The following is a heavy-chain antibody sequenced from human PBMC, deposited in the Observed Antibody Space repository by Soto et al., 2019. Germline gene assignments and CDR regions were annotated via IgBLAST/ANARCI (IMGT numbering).Heavy chain of an antibody. V-gene: IGHV4-31*03. Sequence: SETLSLTCTVSGGSITTGGSYWSWIRQHPGKGLEWIGNIYHSGNTYYNPSLKSRLTISVDTSKNHFSLMVDSVTAADTAVYYCARARFQVLYGKPYFDSWGQGTLVTV. CDR2: IYHSGNT. CDR1: GGSITTGGSY. D-gene: IGHD2-2*02. J-gene: IGHJ4*02. CDR3: ARARFQVLYGKPYFDS.